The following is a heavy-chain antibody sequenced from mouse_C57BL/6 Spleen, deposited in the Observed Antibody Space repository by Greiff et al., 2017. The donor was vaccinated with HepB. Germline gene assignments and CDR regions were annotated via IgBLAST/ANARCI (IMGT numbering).Heavy chain of an antibody. CDR2: IYPGSGNT. J-gene: IGHJ4*01. V-gene: IGHV1-66*01. D-gene: IGHD4-1*01. Sequence: QVQLQQSDAELVKPGASVKISCKASGYSFISYYIHWVKQRPGQGLEWIGWIYPGSGNTKYNEKFKGKATLTADTSSSTAYMQLSSLTSEDSAVYYCARGLGLYYAMDYWGQGTSVTVSS. CDR1: GYSFISYY. CDR3: ARGLGLYYAMDY.